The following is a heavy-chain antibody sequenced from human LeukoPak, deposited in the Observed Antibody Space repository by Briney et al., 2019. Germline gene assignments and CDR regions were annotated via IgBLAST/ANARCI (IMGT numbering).Heavy chain of an antibody. CDR1: GFTFSSYW. CDR2: INQDGSEK. J-gene: IGHJ5*02. V-gene: IGHV3-7*01. Sequence: GGSLRLSCAASGFTFSSYWMSWVRQAPGKGLECVANINQDGSEKFYADSVKGRFTISRDNAKNSLYLQMNSLRAEDTAVYYCARGRRVPAAMGNWFDPWGQGTLVTVSS. D-gene: IGHD2-2*01. CDR3: ARGRRVPAAMGNWFDP.